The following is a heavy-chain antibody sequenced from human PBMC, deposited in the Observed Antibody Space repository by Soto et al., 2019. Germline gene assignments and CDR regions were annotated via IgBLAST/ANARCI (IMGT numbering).Heavy chain of an antibody. J-gene: IGHJ6*02. CDR3: ARVSDTYYYFGMDV. CDR2: IYYTGST. CDR1: GGSISSRTYY. V-gene: IGHV4-31*03. Sequence: PSETLSLTCTVSGGSISSRTYYWSWIRQHPGKGLEWIGYIYYTGSTYYNPSLESRATISVDTSKNQFSLKLSSVTAADTAMYYCARVSDTYYYFGMDVWGQGTTVTVSS.